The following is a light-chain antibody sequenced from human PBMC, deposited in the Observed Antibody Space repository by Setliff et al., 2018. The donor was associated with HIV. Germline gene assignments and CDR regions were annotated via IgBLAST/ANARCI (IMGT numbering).Light chain of an antibody. CDR3: QKYYTSPSTWT. J-gene: IGKJ1*01. CDR2: WAS. V-gene: IGKV4-1*01. Sequence: DIVMTQSPGSLAVSLGERATIRCKSTQSVLYSSNNKNYLAWYQQKPGQPPKLLIYWASTRESGVPDRFSGSGSATDFTLTINSLQAEDVAVFYCQKYYTSPSTWTFGQGTKVDIK. CDR1: QSVLYSSNNKNY.